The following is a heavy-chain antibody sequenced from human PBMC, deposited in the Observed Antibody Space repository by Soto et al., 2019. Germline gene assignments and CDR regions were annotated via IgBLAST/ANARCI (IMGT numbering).Heavy chain of an antibody. V-gene: IGHV5-10-1*01. D-gene: IGHD3-22*01. CDR2: IEPSDSYT. CDR1: GYSFTSYW. CDR3: ARVSGYPNYYGMDV. Sequence: GESLKISCKGSGYSFTSYWITWVRQMPGKGLEWMGKIEPSDSYTNYSPSFQGHVTISADKSISAAYLQWSSLKASDTAMYYCARVSGYPNYYGMDVWGQGTTVTVSS. J-gene: IGHJ6*02.